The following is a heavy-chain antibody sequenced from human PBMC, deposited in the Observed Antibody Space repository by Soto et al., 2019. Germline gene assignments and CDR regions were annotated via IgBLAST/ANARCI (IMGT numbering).Heavy chain of an antibody. V-gene: IGHV1-3*01. CDR3: ARDHSSGWGNWFDP. Sequence: ASVKVSCKASGYTFTTSAMHWVRQAPGQGLEWMGRINVGNGYTKYSQKFQGRLTITSDTSASTAYMELSSLTSEDTAVYYCARDHSSGWGNWFDPWGRGTLVTVSS. D-gene: IGHD6-19*01. CDR2: INVGNGYT. CDR1: GYTFTTSA. J-gene: IGHJ5*02.